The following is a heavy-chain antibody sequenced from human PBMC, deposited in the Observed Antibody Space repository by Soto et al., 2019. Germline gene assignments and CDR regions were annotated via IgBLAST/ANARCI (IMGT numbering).Heavy chain of an antibody. Sequence: SETLSLTCTVSGGSISGYYWSWVRQPAGKGLEWVGRIYSDGTTIYSPSLKSRVTMSLDTSKDQFSLHLNSVTAADTAVYYCSRVGCSNSKCYTRGMDVWGQGTTVTVSS. CDR3: SRVGCSNSKCYTRGMDV. D-gene: IGHD2-2*01. V-gene: IGHV4-4*07. J-gene: IGHJ6*02. CDR1: GGSISGYY. CDR2: IYSDGTT.